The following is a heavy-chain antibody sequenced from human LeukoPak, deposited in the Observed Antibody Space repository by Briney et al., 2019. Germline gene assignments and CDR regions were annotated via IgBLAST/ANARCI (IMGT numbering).Heavy chain of an antibody. Sequence: PSETLSLTCAVYGGSFSGYYWSWIRQPPGKGLEWIGEINHSGSTNYNPSLKSRVTISVDTSKNQFSLKLSSVTAADTAVYYCARGSAAAPFYNWFDPWGQGTLVTVSS. CDR3: ARGSAAAPFYNWFDP. D-gene: IGHD6-13*01. J-gene: IGHJ5*02. CDR2: INHSGST. V-gene: IGHV4-34*01. CDR1: GGSFSGYY.